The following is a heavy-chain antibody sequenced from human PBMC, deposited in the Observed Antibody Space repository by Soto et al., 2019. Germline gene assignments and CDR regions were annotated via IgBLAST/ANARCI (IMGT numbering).Heavy chain of an antibody. CDR3: ARGGSSGWYIPAEKTAPGFDY. J-gene: IGHJ4*02. Sequence: SETLSLTCAVYGGSFSGYYWSWIRQPPGKGLEWIGEINHSGSTNYNPSLKSRVTISVDTSKNQFSLKLSSVTAADTAVYYCARGGSSGWYIPAEKTAPGFDYWGQGTLVTVSS. V-gene: IGHV4-34*01. CDR2: INHSGST. D-gene: IGHD6-19*01. CDR1: GGSFSGYY.